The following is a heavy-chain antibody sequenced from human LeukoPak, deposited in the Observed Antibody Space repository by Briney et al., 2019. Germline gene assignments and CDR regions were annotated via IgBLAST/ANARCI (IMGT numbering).Heavy chain of an antibody. D-gene: IGHD3-3*02. J-gene: IGHJ4*02. V-gene: IGHV4-59*01. CDR2: IYYSGST. CDR1: GGSISRYY. Sequence: PSQTLSLTCTVAGGSISRYYWSWVRQPPGEGLEWIRYIYYSGSTNYNPALKSRVTISVDTSKNQFSLKLSSVTAADTAVYYCARGLLDDYWGQGTLVTVSS. CDR3: ARGLLDDY.